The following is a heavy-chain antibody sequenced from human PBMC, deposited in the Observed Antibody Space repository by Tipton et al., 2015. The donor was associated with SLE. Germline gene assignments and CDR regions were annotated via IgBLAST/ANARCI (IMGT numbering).Heavy chain of an antibody. CDR1: GFTFSSYA. V-gene: IGHV3-23*01. J-gene: IGHJ4*02. Sequence: SLRLSCAASGFTFSSYAMSWVRQAPGKGLEWVSAISGSGGSTYYADSVKGRFTISRDNSKNTLYLQMNSLRAEDTAVYYCARDRLWFGEQDYWGQGTLVTVSS. D-gene: IGHD3-10*01. CDR2: ISGSGGST. CDR3: ARDRLWFGEQDY.